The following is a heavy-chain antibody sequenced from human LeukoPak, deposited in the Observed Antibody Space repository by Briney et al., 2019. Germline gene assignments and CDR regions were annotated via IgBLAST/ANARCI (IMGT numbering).Heavy chain of an antibody. J-gene: IGHJ6*02. Sequence: GGSLRLSCAASGFTFSSYSMNWVRQAPGKGLEWVSYISSSSSSMYYADSVKGRFTISRDNSKNTLYLQMNSLRAEDTAVYYCARVPPGVKWSKAHPDMDVWGQGTTVTVSS. D-gene: IGHD3-10*01. CDR2: ISSSSSSM. CDR1: GFTFSSYS. CDR3: ARVPPGVKWSKAHPDMDV. V-gene: IGHV3-48*01.